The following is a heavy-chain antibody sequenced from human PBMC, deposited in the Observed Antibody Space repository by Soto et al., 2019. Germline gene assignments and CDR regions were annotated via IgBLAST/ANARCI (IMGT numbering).Heavy chain of an antibody. CDR2: IYYSGST. D-gene: IGHD3-9*01. CDR3: ARLDYDIVTGYYVRGVHYGMDV. CDR1: GGSISSSSYY. J-gene: IGHJ6*02. Sequence: PSETLSLTCTVSGGSISSSSYYWGWIRQPPGKGLEWIGSIYYSGSTYYNPSLKSRVTISVDTSKNQFSLKLRSVTAADTAVYYCARLDYDIVTGYYVRGVHYGMDVWGQGTTVTVSS. V-gene: IGHV4-39*01.